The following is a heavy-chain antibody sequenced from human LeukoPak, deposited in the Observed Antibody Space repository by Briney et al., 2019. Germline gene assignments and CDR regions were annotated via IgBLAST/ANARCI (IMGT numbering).Heavy chain of an antibody. CDR2: INTYNGDT. V-gene: IGHV1-18*01. J-gene: IGHJ4*02. Sequence: GASVKVSCKASGYTFTTYGINWVRQAPGQGLERVGWINTYNGDTKYTQRFQGRVTMTTDTSTTTAYMELKNLRSDDTAIYYCAKDRAAARNFDIWGQGTLVTVSS. D-gene: IGHD2-2*01. CDR1: GYTFTTYG. CDR3: AKDRAAARNFDI.